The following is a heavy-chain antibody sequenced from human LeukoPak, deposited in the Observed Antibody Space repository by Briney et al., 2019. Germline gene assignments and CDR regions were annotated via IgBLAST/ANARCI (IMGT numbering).Heavy chain of an antibody. D-gene: IGHD2-21*02. Sequence: GGSLRLSCAASGFTFTTYWMTWVRQAPGKGLEWVANIKQDGSDKYYVDSVKGRFTISRDNARKSVYLQMNSLRAEDTAVYYCARVVVTAILRYFDYWGRGTLVTVSS. CDR2: IKQDGSDK. J-gene: IGHJ4*02. CDR1: GFTFTTYW. V-gene: IGHV3-7*04. CDR3: ARVVVTAILRYFDY.